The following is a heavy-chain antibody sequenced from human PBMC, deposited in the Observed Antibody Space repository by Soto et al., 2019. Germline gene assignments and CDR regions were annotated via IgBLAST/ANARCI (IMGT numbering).Heavy chain of an antibody. CDR1: GGSISSGGYY. J-gene: IGHJ5*02. Sequence: SETLSLTCTVSGGSISSGGYYWSWIRQHPGKGLEWIGYIYYSGSTYYNPSLKSRVTISVDTSKNQFSLKLSSVTAADTAVYYCARENFGVVPPSPSTPGYPWGQGTLVTVSS. CDR3: ARENFGVVPPSPSTPGYP. D-gene: IGHD3-3*01. CDR2: IYYSGST. V-gene: IGHV4-31*03.